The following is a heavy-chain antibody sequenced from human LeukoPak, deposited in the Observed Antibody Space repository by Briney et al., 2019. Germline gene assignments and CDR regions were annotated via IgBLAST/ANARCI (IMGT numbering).Heavy chain of an antibody. CDR1: RFTFSNYV. D-gene: IGHD3-10*01. CDR3: ARIGPYYYGSGIPYYFDY. CDR2: ISYDGSDK. Sequence: GGSLRLSCAASRFTFSNYVMHWVRQAPGKGLEWVAVISYDGSDKYYADSVKGRFTISRDNSKNTLYLQMNSLRAEDTAVYYCARIGPYYYGSGIPYYFDYWGQGTLVTVSS. J-gene: IGHJ4*02. V-gene: IGHV3-30*03.